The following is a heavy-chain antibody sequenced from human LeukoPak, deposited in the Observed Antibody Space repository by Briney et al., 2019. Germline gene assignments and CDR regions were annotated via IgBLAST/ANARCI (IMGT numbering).Heavy chain of an antibody. CDR3: ARVRLVYYSYAMDV. CDR1: GFAFSDYY. V-gene: IGHV3-11*01. CDR2: ISGSGSTI. Sequence: PGGSLRLSCAASGFAFSDYYMSWIRQAPGRGLEWVSYISGSGSTIYYADSVKGRFTISRDSAKNSLYLQMNSLRAEDTAVYYCARVRLVYYSYAMDVWGQGTTVTVSS. D-gene: IGHD6-19*01. J-gene: IGHJ6*02.